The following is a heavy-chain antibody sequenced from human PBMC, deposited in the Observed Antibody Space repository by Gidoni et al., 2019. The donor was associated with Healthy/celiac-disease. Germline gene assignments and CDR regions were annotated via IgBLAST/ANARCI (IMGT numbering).Heavy chain of an antibody. CDR1: GFTVSSNY. CDR3: ARAVKDSSGYRMFDY. J-gene: IGHJ4*02. Sequence: EVQLVETGGGLIQPGGSLRLSCAASGFTVSSNYMSWVRQAPGKGLEWVSVIYSGGRTYYADSVKGRFTISRDNSKNTLYLQMNSLRAEDTAVYYCARAVKDSSGYRMFDYWGQGTLVTVSS. V-gene: IGHV3-53*02. CDR2: IYSGGRT. D-gene: IGHD3-22*01.